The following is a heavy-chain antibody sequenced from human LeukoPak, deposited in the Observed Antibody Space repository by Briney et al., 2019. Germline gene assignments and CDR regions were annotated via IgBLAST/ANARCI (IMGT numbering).Heavy chain of an antibody. D-gene: IGHD3-10*01. J-gene: IGHJ4*02. CDR2: INTNTGNP. CDR3: ARGSIGAPHHFDY. CDR1: GYTFNTYG. Sequence: ASVKVSCKASGYTFNTYGMNWVRQAPGQGLEWMGWINTNTGNPTYAQGFTGRFVFSLDTSVSTAYLQISSLKAEDTAVYYCARGSIGAPHHFDYWGQGTLVAVSS. V-gene: IGHV7-4-1*02.